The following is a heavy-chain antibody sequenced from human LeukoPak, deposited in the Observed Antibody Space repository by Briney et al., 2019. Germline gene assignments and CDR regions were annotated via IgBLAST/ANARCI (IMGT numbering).Heavy chain of an antibody. D-gene: IGHD2-2*01. J-gene: IGHJ4*02. V-gene: IGHV1-69*05. Sequence: SVKVSCKASGGTFSSYAISWVRQAPGQGLEWMGGIIPIFGTTNYAQKFQGRVTITTDESTSTAYMELSSLRSEDTAVYYCARGPGGDCSSTSCLLFDYWGQGTLVTVSS. CDR1: GGTFSSYA. CDR2: IIPIFGTT. CDR3: ARGPGGDCSSTSCLLFDY.